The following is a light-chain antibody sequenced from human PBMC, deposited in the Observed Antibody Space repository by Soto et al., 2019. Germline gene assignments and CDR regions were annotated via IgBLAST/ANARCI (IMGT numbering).Light chain of an antibody. J-gene: IGLJ2*01. V-gene: IGLV2-14*03. CDR2: DVS. CDR1: SSDVGAYNY. Sequence: QSALTQPASVSGSPGQSITISCTGTSSDVGAYNYVSGYQHHPGKAPKLMIYDVSNRPSGVSNRFSGSKSGNTASLTISGLHAEDEADYYCNSFTTSSTLVFGGGTKVTVL. CDR3: NSFTTSSTLV.